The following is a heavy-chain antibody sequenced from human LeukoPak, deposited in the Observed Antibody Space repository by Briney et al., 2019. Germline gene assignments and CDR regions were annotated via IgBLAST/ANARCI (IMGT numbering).Heavy chain of an antibody. J-gene: IGHJ5*02. CDR1: GFSLSTSGVG. V-gene: IGHV2-5*01. CDR3: AHIDEAVAGTGSWFDP. Sequence: SGPTLVNPTQTLTLTCTFSGFSLSTSGVGVGWIRQPPGKALEWLALIYWNDDKRYSPSLKSRLTITKDTSKNQVVLTMTNMDPVDTATYCCAHIDEAVAGTGSWFDPWGQGTLVTVSS. CDR2: IYWNDDK. D-gene: IGHD6-19*01.